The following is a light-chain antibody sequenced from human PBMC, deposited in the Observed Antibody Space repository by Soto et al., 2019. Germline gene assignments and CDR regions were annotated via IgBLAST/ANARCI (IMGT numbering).Light chain of an antibody. J-gene: IGKJ5*01. CDR1: QTISSH. CDR3: QQYNSYQIT. V-gene: IGKV1-39*01. CDR2: AAS. Sequence: IPTTHSPSSLSPSLGDRVIIPFRASQTISSHLNWYQQKPGKAPNLLVYAASSLQSGVPSRFTGSGSGTDFTLTISSLQPDDFATYYCQQYNSYQITFGQGTRLEIK.